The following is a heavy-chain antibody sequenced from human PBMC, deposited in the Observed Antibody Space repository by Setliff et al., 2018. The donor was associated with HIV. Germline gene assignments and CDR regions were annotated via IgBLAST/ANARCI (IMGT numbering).Heavy chain of an antibody. V-gene: IGHV3-15*01. J-gene: IGHJ4*02. D-gene: IGHD1-26*01. Sequence: CSFTYISLSMMWVRQAPGKGLVWVSFIRSKTDGGTTEYAAPVKGRFSISRDDSKNTPSLQMNSLKIEDTAVYYCTSGASLLGAKEVFFDYWGQGALVTVSS. CDR3: TSGASLLGAKEVFFDY. CDR2: IRSKTDGGTT. CDR1: SFTYISLS.